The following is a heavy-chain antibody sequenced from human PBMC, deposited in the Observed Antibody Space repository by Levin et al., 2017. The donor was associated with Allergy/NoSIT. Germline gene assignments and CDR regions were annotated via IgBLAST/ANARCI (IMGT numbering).Heavy chain of an antibody. V-gene: IGHV1-69*02. Sequence: SVKVSCKASGGTFSSYTISWVRQAPGQGLEWMGRIIPILGIANYAQKFQGRVTITADKSTSTAYMELSSLRSEDTAVYYCARGPPSLIAAAGYYFDYWGQGTLVTVSS. D-gene: IGHD6-13*01. J-gene: IGHJ4*02. CDR3: ARGPPSLIAAAGYYFDY. CDR2: IIPILGIA. CDR1: GGTFSSYT.